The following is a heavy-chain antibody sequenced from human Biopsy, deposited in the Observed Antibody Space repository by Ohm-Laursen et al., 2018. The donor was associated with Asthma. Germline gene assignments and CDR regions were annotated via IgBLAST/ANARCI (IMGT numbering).Heavy chain of an antibody. V-gene: IGHV3-53*05. CDR2: IYSDGTS. CDR3: AREGVAGTHIED. Sequence: GSLRLSCAASGFTVSRDHMFWVRQAPGKGLEWVSVIYSDGTSHTADSVRGRFTISRDNSKNTLSLQMNSLTAEDTAVYYCAREGVAGTHIEDWGQGTLVTVSS. J-gene: IGHJ4*02. CDR1: GFTVSRDH. D-gene: IGHD6-19*01.